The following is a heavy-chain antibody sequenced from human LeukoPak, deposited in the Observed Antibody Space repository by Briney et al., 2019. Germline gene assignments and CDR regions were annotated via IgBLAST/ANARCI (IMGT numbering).Heavy chain of an antibody. J-gene: IGHJ4*02. CDR1: GYTLTELS. Sequence: ASVKVSCKVSGYTLTELSMHWERQAPGKGLEWMGGFDPEDGETIYAQKFQGRVTMTEDTSTDTAYMELSSLRSEDTAVYYCATDSSGWPVGSYWGQGTLVTVSS. D-gene: IGHD6-19*01. V-gene: IGHV1-24*01. CDR3: ATDSSGWPVGSY. CDR2: FDPEDGET.